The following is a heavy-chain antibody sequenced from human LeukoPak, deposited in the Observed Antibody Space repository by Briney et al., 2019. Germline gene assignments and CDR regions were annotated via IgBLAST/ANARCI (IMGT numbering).Heavy chain of an antibody. V-gene: IGHV1-69*04. D-gene: IGHD2-2*02. CDR2: IIPILGIA. J-gene: IGHJ6*02. CDR3: ARDPGCSSTSCSTDYYYYYGMDV. Sequence: SVKVSCKASGGTFSSYTISWVRQAPGQGLEWMGRIIPILGIANYAQRFQGRVTITADKSTSTAYMELSSLRSEDTAVYYCARDPGCSSTSCSTDYYYYYGMDVWGQGTTVTVSS. CDR1: GGTFSSYT.